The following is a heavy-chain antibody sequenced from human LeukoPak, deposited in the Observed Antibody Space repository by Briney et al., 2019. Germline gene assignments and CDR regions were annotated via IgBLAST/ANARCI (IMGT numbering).Heavy chain of an antibody. J-gene: IGHJ4*02. D-gene: IGHD5-18*01. CDR1: GFTFSSYA. V-gene: IGHV3-30-3*01. Sequence: PTGRSLRLSCAASGFTFSSYAMHWVRQAPGKGLEWVAVISYDGSNKYYADSVKGRFTISRDNSKNTLYLQMNSLRAEDTAVYYCARDRQGYSYGYFDYRGQGTLVTVSS. CDR3: ARDRQGYSYGYFDY. CDR2: ISYDGSNK.